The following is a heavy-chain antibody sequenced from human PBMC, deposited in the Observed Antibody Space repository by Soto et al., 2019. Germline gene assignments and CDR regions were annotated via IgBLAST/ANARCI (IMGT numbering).Heavy chain of an antibody. CDR2: ISYDGSDK. Sequence: GGSLRLSCGASGFTFSTYGMHWVRQAPGKGLEWVAVISYDGSDKYYADSVKGRFTISRDNSKNTLYLQMNSLRAEDTAVYYCAKDIGAAYCSGGSCYFDGNWFDPWGQGTLVTVSS. D-gene: IGHD2-15*01. CDR3: AKDIGAAYCSGGSCYFDGNWFDP. CDR1: GFTFSTYG. J-gene: IGHJ5*02. V-gene: IGHV3-30*18.